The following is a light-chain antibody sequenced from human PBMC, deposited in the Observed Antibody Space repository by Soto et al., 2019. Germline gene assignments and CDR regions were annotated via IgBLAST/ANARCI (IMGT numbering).Light chain of an antibody. V-gene: IGKV2-28*01. J-gene: IGKJ1*01. CDR2: LGS. CDR3: MQALEAPRT. CDR1: QSLLHSNGYKY. Sequence: DLVMTQSPLSLPVTPGEPASISCRSSQSLLHSNGYKYLDWYLQKPGQSPQLLIYLGSNRASGVPDRFSGSGSGTEFTLKISRVEAEDVGVYYCMQALEAPRTFGQGTKVEIK.